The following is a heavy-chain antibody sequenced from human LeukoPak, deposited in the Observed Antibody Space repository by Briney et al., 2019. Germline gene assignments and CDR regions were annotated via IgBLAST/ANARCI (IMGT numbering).Heavy chain of an antibody. CDR2: IYHSGST. D-gene: IGHD6-19*01. V-gene: IGHV4-38-2*01. Sequence: PSETLSLTCAVSGYSISSGYYWGWIRQPPVKGLEWIGSIYHSGSTYYNPSLKSRVTISVDTSKNQFSLKLRSVTAADTAVYYCATEVGQWLVRTWGQGTLVTVSS. CDR1: GYSISSGYY. CDR3: ATEVGQWLVRT. J-gene: IGHJ5*02.